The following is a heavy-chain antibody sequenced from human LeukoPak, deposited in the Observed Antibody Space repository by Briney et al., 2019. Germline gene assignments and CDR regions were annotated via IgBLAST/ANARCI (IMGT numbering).Heavy chain of an antibody. CDR3: AKVPNTNSPGVDY. J-gene: IGHJ4*02. CDR2: IKSHGDNT. D-gene: IGHD7-27*01. CDR1: GFTFSSYA. Sequence: PGGSLRLSCAASGFTFSSYAMTWVRQAPGMGLEWVPTIKSHGDNTYYSDSVKGRFTISRDNSKNTLFLQMNSLRAEDTAVYYCAKVPNTNSPGVDYWGQGTLVTVSS. V-gene: IGHV3-23*01.